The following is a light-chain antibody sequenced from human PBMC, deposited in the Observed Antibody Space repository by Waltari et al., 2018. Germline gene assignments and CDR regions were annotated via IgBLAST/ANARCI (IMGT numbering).Light chain of an antibody. J-gene: IGKJ4*01. Sequence: DIQMTQSPSSLSASVGDRVTITCRASQSISSYLNWYQQKPGKAPKLLIYAASSLQSGVSSRVSGSGSGTDFTLTISSLQPEDFATYYCQQSYSTPLTFGGGTKVEIK. CDR2: AAS. CDR1: QSISSY. CDR3: QQSYSTPLT. V-gene: IGKV1-39*01.